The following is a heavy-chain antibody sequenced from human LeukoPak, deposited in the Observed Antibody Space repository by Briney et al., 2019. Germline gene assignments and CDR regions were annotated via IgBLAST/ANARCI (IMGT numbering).Heavy chain of an antibody. J-gene: IGHJ4*02. V-gene: IGHV4-38-2*02. CDR2: IYHSGST. D-gene: IGHD1-14*01. CDR3: ARGRGVYNY. Sequence: KSSETLSLTCSVSGYSISSGYYWGWVRQPPGKGLEWIGSIYHSGSTYYNPSLKSRVTISVDTSKNRFSLKLSSVTAADTAVYYCARGRGVYNYWGQGTLVTVSS. CDR1: GYSISSGYY.